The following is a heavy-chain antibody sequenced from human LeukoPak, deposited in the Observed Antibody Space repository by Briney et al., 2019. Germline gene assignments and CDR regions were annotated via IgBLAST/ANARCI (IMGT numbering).Heavy chain of an antibody. CDR2: ITSGGSTV. D-gene: IGHD7-27*01. CDR1: GFTFSDYH. Sequence: GGSLRLSCAASGFTFSDYHMSWIRQAPGKGLEWVSYITSGGSTVYYADSLKGRFTISRDNARNSLYLQMNSLSAEDTAVYYCARKPGAFDIWGQGTMVTVSS. V-gene: IGHV3-11*01. CDR3: ARKPGAFDI. J-gene: IGHJ3*02.